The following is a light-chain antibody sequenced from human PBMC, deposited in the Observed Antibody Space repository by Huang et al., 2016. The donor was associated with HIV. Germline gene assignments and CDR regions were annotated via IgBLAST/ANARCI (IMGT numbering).Light chain of an antibody. J-gene: IGKJ1*01. CDR3: LQDFNYPRT. Sequence: AIQLTQSPSSLSASVGDRVTITCRASQDITNDLGWYQHKSGKAPKLLSSAASTLRIGVPSRFSGSGSCTDFTLTISSLQPEDFATYFCLQDFNYPRTFGQGTRVEIK. CDR2: AAS. CDR1: QDITND. V-gene: IGKV1-6*02.